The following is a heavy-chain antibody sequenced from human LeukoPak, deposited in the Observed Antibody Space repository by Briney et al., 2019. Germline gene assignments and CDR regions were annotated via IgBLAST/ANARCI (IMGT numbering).Heavy chain of an antibody. V-gene: IGHV4-39*01. J-gene: IGHJ4*02. CDR3: ARHIPHKPRVDF. CDR1: GGSISSSSHY. CDR2: IYYSGST. D-gene: IGHD2-21*01. Sequence: SETLSLTCTVSGGSISSSSHYWAWIRQPPGKGLEWIGSIYYSGSTYYNPSLKSRITISIDTSRNQFYLKPSSVTAAEMAIYYCARHIPHKPRVDFWGQGTLVTVSS.